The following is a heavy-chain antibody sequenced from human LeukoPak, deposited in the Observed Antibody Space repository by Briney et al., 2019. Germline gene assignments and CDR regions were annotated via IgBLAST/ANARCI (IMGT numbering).Heavy chain of an antibody. J-gene: IGHJ4*02. CDR3: ARGTLSSGYYYRDYFDY. CDR2: IWYDGSNK. V-gene: IGHV3-33*01. Sequence: GGSLRLSCAASGFTFSGYGMHWVRQAPGKGLEWVAVIWYDGSNKYYADSVKGRFTISRDNSKNTLYLQMNSLRAEDTAVYYCARGTLSSGYYYRDYFDYWGQGTLVTVSS. D-gene: IGHD3-22*01. CDR1: GFTFSGYG.